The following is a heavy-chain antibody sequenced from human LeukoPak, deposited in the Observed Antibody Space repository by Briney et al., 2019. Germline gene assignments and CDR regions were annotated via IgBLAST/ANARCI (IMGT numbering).Heavy chain of an antibody. V-gene: IGHV4-4*07. Sequence: SETLPLTCTVSGGSMSSYYWSWIRQPAGKGLEWIGRSYTFGNTNYNPSLKSRVTISLDESRNQFSLKLSSVTAADTAVYYCARSGAYSTGFDYWGLGTLVTVSS. J-gene: IGHJ4*02. CDR1: GGSMSSYY. CDR3: ARSGAYSTGFDY. D-gene: IGHD1-26*01. CDR2: SYTFGNT.